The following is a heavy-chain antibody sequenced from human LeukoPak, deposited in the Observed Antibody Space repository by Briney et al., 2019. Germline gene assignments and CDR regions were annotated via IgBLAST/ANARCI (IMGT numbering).Heavy chain of an antibody. J-gene: IGHJ4*02. V-gene: IGHV4-34*01. D-gene: IGHD2-2*01. Sequence: SETLSLTCAVYGGSFSGYYWSWIRQPPGRGLEWIGEINHSGSTNYNPSLKSRVTISVDTSKNQFSLKLSSVTAADTAVYYCARWWSDCSSTSCYYFDYWGQGTLVTVSS. CDR3: ARWWSDCSSTSCYYFDY. CDR1: GGSFSGYY. CDR2: INHSGST.